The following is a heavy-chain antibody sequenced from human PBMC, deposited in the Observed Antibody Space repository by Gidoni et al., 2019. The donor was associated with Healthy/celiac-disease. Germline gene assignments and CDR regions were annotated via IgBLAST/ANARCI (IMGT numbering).Heavy chain of an antibody. CDR1: GYSFTSYW. Sequence: EVQLVQSGAEVKKPGESLRISCKGSGYSFTSYWIRCVRQMPGKGLECMGRMDPSAFSNNTSPSCQGHVTISCDKSLCPASLKWSSRKASETAMYYFAGPVGFLRRALGDGSGGWFDPWGQGTLVTVSS. J-gene: IGHJ5*02. V-gene: IGHV5-10-1*01. CDR3: AGPVGFLRRALGDGSGGWFDP. D-gene: IGHD3-16*01. CDR2: MDPSAFSN.